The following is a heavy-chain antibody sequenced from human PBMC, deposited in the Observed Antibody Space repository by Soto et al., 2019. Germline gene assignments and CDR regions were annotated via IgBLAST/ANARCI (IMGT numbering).Heavy chain of an antibody. CDR3: AKDGNWLDVYYDV. J-gene: IGHJ4*02. V-gene: IGHV3-23*01. CDR1: GIEFSNYA. D-gene: IGHD3-16*01. CDR2: VSASGRSR. Sequence: EVQLLESGGGLVQPGGSLRLSCVGSGIEFSNYAMSWVRQAPGKGLEWVSIVSASGRSRYHADSVKGRFTISRDNSKNTLYLHMTTLRAEDTAVYYCAKDGNWLDVYYDVWGQGTPVTVS.